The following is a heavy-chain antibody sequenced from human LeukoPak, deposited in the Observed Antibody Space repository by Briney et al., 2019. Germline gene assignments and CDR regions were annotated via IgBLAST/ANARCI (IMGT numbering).Heavy chain of an antibody. J-gene: IGHJ3*02. V-gene: IGHV1-69*04. CDR2: IIPILGIA. CDR3: ASSITMVRGSIRGAFDI. CDR1: GGTFSSYA. Sequence: GASVKVSCKASGGTFSSYAISWVRQAPGQGLEWMGRIIPILGIANYAQKFQGRVTITADKSTSTAYMELSSLGSEDTAVYYCASSITMVRGSIRGAFDIWGQGTMVTVSS. D-gene: IGHD3-10*01.